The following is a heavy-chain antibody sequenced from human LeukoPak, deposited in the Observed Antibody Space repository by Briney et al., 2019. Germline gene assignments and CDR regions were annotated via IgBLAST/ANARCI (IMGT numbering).Heavy chain of an antibody. V-gene: IGHV3-23*01. J-gene: IGHJ6*02. CDR2: ISGTGGTT. CDR1: GFTFSSYA. D-gene: IGHD3-3*01. Sequence: GGSLRLSCAASGFTFSSYAMSWVRQAPGKGLEWVSAISGTGGTTYYADSVKGRFSISRDNSKNTLYLQMNSLRAEDTAVYYCAKGGVTYYYYGMDVWGQGTTVTVPS. CDR3: AKGGVTYYYYGMDV.